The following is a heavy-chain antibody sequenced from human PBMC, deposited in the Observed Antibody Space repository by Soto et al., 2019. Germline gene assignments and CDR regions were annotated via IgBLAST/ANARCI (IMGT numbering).Heavy chain of an antibody. Sequence: PSETLSLTCTVSGGSISSYYGSWIRQPAGKGLEWIGRLYTSGSTNYNPSLKSRVTMSVDTSKNQFSLKLSSVTAADTAVYYCAREGGSGYERNWFDPWGQGTLVTVS. CDR1: GGSISSYY. V-gene: IGHV4-4*07. CDR3: AREGGSGYERNWFDP. J-gene: IGHJ5*02. CDR2: LYTSGST. D-gene: IGHD5-12*01.